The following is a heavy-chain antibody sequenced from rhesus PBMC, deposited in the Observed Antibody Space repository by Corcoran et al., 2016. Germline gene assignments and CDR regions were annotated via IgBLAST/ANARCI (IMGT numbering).Heavy chain of an antibody. V-gene: IGHV4-165*02. Sequence: QVQLQESGPGLVKPSETLALTCAVSGGYISGHYWTWIRHPPGKGLAWMGDIGGSSWMTYYNPSLKSRGTISTDSSKNQLSLKMGSVTAADTAVYDCARTYYNFWSGYDGRFDVWGAGVLVTVSS. J-gene: IGHJ5-1*01. CDR2: IGGSSWMT. D-gene: IGHD3-3*01. CDR3: ARTYYNFWSGYDGRFDV. CDR1: GGYISGHY.